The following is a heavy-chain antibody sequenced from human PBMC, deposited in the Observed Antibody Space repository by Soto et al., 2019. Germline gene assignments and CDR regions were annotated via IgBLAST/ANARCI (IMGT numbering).Heavy chain of an antibody. CDR1: GFTFSSYA. CDR3: ARRIPAYGRLFDY. J-gene: IGHJ4*02. CDR2: ISGSGGST. V-gene: IGHV3-23*01. D-gene: IGHD4-17*01. Sequence: EVQLLESGGGLVQPGGSLRLSCAASGFTFSSYAMSWVRQAPGKGLEWVSAISGSGGSTYYADSVKGRFTISRDNSKNTLYRQMNSLRAEDTAVYYCARRIPAYGRLFDYWGQGTLVTVSS.